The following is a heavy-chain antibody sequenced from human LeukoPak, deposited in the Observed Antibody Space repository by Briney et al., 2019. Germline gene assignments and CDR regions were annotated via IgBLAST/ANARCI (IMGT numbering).Heavy chain of an antibody. V-gene: IGHV3-48*01. CDR3: AKDPGVDGDYGDY. CDR2: ISSSDNTI. CDR1: GFTFSFYS. D-gene: IGHD4-17*01. Sequence: GGSLRLSCAASGFTFSFYSMNWVRQAPGKGLEWVSYISSSDNTIHYADSVKGRFTISRDNAKNSLYLEMNSLRAEDTAVYYCAKDPGVDGDYGDYWGQGTLVTVSS. J-gene: IGHJ4*02.